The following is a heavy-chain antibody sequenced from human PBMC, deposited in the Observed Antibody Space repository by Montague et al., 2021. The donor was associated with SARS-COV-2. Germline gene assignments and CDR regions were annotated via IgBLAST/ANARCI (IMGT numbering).Heavy chain of an antibody. V-gene: IGHV3-74*01. D-gene: IGHD6-19*01. J-gene: IGHJ5*02. Sequence: SLRLSCAASGFTFSSYWMHWVRQAPGKGLVWVSRINSDGSSTSYVDSVKGRFTISRDNAKNTLYLQMNSLRAEDTAVYYCALLGIAVAGTGNWFDPWGQGTLVTVSS. CDR1: GFTFSSYW. CDR3: ALLGIAVAGTGNWFDP. CDR2: INSDGSST.